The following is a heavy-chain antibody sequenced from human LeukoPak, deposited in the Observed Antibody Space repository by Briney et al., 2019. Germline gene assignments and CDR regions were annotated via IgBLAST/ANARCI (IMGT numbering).Heavy chain of an antibody. CDR2: IYYSGSA. D-gene: IGHD5-12*01. Sequence: SETLSLTCTVSGGSISSYYWSWIRQPPGKGLEWIGFIYYSGSANYNPSLRSRVTISVDTSKNQFSLKLTSVTAADTAVYYCARTGVVATSYFFDYWGQGTLVTVSS. CDR1: GGSISSYY. CDR3: ARTGVVATSYFFDY. J-gene: IGHJ4*02. V-gene: IGHV4-59*01.